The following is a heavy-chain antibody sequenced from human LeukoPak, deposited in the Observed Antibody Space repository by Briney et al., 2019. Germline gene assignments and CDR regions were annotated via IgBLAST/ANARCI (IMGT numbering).Heavy chain of an antibody. Sequence: SETLSLTCTVSGGSISSYYWSWIRQPPGKGLEWIGYIHYSGSTNYNPSLQSRVTMSVDTSNNQFSLKINSVTAADTAVYYCARKRKGAYDFDFWGQGTLVTVSS. D-gene: IGHD3-16*01. V-gene: IGHV4-59*12. J-gene: IGHJ4*02. CDR2: IHYSGST. CDR1: GGSISSYY. CDR3: ARKRKGAYDFDF.